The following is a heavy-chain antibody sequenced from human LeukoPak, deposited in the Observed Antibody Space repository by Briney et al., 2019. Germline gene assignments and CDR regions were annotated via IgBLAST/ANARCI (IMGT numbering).Heavy chain of an antibody. CDR1: GFTFSNYW. J-gene: IGHJ4*02. V-gene: IGHV3-7*01. D-gene: IGHD2-15*01. CDR3: ASVACSAVTCFGFLFFDY. Sequence: GGSLRLSCAASGFTFSNYWMSWVRQAPGKGLKWVAHIKQDGTEKYYVDSVKGRFTISRDNAKNSLFLQMNSLRAEDTAVYYCASVACSAVTCFGFLFFDYWGQGTLVTVSS. CDR2: IKQDGTEK.